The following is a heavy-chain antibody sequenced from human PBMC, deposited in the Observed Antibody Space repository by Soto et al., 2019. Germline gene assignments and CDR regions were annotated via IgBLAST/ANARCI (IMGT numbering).Heavy chain of an antibody. Sequence: EVPLLESGGGLVQPGGSLRLSCAASGFTFSSYAMRWVRQAPVKGLEWVSAISGSGGSTYYADSVKGRFTISRDNSTNTLYLQMNSLRAEDTAVYYCARRGSGSYYDYWGQGTLVTVSS. CDR3: ARRGSGSYYDY. CDR1: GFTFSSYA. CDR2: ISGSGGST. D-gene: IGHD1-26*01. J-gene: IGHJ4*02. V-gene: IGHV3-23*01.